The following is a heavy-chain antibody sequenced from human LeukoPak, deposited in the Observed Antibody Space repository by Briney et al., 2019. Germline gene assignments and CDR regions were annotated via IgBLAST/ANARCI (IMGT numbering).Heavy chain of an antibody. J-gene: IGHJ4*02. CDR1: GFTFSNFW. CDR2: ITPDGGGA. Sequence: GGSLRLSCAASGFTFSNFWMHWVRQAPGKGLVWVSRITPDGGGADYMDSVKGRFTISRDNAKNTVYLQMNSLGADDMAVYYCERGVDWTTINELNYWGQGTLVTVSS. D-gene: IGHD3-10*01. V-gene: IGHV3-74*01. CDR3: ERGVDWTTINELNY.